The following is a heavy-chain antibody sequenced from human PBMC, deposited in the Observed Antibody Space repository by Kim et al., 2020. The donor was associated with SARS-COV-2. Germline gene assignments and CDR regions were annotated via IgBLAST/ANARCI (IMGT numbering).Heavy chain of an antibody. J-gene: IGHJ4*02. V-gene: IGHV3-33*01. CDR1: GLAFDTCA. CDR3: ARGLREHTIYDPAVD. Sequence: GGSLRLSCAASGLAFDTCAMHWVRQAPGKGLEWVASIWHDGSNREYIESVKGRFTISRDNSQTTMYLQMNSLRVEDTAVYYCARGLREHTIYDPAVDWGQGTLVTVSA. CDR2: IWHDGSNR. D-gene: IGHD3-3*01.